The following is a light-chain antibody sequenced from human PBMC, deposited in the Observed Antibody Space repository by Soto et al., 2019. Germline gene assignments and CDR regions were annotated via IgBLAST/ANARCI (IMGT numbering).Light chain of an antibody. J-gene: IGLJ1*01. CDR1: SSDVGGYNY. Sequence: QSALTQPPSASGSPGQSVTISCTGTSSDVGGYNYVSWYPQHPGKAPKLMIYEVSKRPSGVPDRFSGSKSGNTASLTVSGLQAEDEADYYCSSYAGSNNYVFGTGTKLTVL. CDR2: EVS. V-gene: IGLV2-8*01. CDR3: SSYAGSNNYV.